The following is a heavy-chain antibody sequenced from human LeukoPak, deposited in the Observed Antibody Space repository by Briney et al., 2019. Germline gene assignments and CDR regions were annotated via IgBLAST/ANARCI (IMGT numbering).Heavy chain of an antibody. CDR3: ARVGSRYSSGWYLIY. CDR1: GYTFTGYY. J-gene: IGHJ4*02. D-gene: IGHD6-19*01. V-gene: IGHV1-2*02. Sequence: ASVKVSCKASGYTFTGYYMHWVRQAPGQGLEWMGWINPNSGDTNYAQKFQGRVTMTRDTSISTAYMELSRLRSDDTAVYYCARVGSRYSSGWYLIYWGQGTLVTVSS. CDR2: INPNSGDT.